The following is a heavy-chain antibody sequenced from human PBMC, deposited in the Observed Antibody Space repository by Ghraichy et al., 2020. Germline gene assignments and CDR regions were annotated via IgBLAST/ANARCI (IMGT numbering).Heavy chain of an antibody. D-gene: IGHD6-13*01. J-gene: IGHJ4*02. CDR1: GFTFSDYW. CDR2: INDDGSDT. Sequence: LSLTCAASGFTFSDYWMHWVRQAPGKGLVWVSRINDDGSDTTYADSVKGRFTISRDNAKNTLYLQMSSLRADDTAVYYCVRVGVEAAAASNFDYWGQGTLVSVSS. CDR3: VRVGVEAAAASNFDY. V-gene: IGHV3-74*01.